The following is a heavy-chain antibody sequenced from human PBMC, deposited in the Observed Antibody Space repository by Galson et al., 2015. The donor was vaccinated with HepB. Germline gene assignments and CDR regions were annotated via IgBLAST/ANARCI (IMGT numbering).Heavy chain of an antibody. V-gene: IGHV4-39*01. Sequence: PLSLTCTVSGGSISTGSYYWGWTRQPPGKGLEWIGSVFYSGTTDYNPSLNSRVTISLGTSKNRFSLRLTSVTAAYTALYYCTRSHGGYWGQGTLVTVSS. CDR1: GGSISTGSYY. CDR3: TRSHGGY. D-gene: IGHD4-23*01. J-gene: IGHJ4*02. CDR2: VFYSGTT.